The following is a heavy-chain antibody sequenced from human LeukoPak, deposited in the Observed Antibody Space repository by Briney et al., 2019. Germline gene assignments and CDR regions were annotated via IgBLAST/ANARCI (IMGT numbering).Heavy chain of an antibody. D-gene: IGHD6-13*01. J-gene: IGHJ4*02. CDR2: IYPGDSNT. CDR3: ARRPPASSSWDS. Sequence: GESLKISCKGSEYRFTSYWIGWVRQMPGKGLEWLGIIYPGDSNTRYSPSFQGQVTISADKSISTAYLQWSSLKASDTAMYYCARRPPASSSWDSWGQGAPVTVSS. V-gene: IGHV5-51*01. CDR1: EYRFTSYW.